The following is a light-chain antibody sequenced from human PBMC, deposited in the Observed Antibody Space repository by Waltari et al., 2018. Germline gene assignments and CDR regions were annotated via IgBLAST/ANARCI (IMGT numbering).Light chain of an antibody. J-gene: IGKJ2*01. V-gene: IGKV3-20*01. Sequence: VFTQSPGTLSLSPGERVTLHCRATQSLSKKYLAWYQQHPGPAPRLLIYGASSRAAGIPHRFSGSGSGTDFTLTISRLEPEDFAMYYCQQYGSSVMYTFGQGTKLEIK. CDR2: GAS. CDR3: QQYGSSVMYT. CDR1: QSLSKKY.